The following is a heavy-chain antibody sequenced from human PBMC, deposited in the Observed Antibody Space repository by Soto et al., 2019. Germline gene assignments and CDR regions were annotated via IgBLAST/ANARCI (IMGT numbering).Heavy chain of an antibody. J-gene: IGHJ4*02. V-gene: IGHV3-13*01. CDR1: GFTFRSFD. Sequence: EVQLVESGGGLVQPGGSLRLTCAASGFTFRSFDFHWVHQATGKGLEWVATIGTIGDTYYPVSVKGRFTVSRENANSSVSLQMDSLRVGDTAVYFCVRGQEVGAHFFDSWGQGTPVTVSS. D-gene: IGHD2-15*01. CDR3: VRGQEVGAHFFDS. CDR2: IGTIGDT.